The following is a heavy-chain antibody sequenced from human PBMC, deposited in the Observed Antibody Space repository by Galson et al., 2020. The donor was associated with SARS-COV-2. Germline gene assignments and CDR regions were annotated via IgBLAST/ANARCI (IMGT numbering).Heavy chain of an antibody. CDR2: IWYDGSNK. D-gene: IGHD5-12*01. CDR3: AREGLGGYDIGY. Sequence: GGSLRLSCAASGFNFSSYGMHWVRQAPGKGLEWVAVIWYDGSNKYYADSVKGRFTISRDNSKNTLYLQMNSLRAEDTAVYYCAREGLGGYDIGYWGQGTLVTVSS. V-gene: IGHV3-33*01. CDR1: GFNFSSYG. J-gene: IGHJ4*02.